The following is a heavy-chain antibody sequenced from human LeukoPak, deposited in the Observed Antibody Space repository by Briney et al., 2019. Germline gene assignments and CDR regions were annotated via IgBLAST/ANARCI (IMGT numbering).Heavy chain of an antibody. J-gene: IGHJ5*02. V-gene: IGHV4-38-2*01. CDR1: GYSISSGYY. D-gene: IGHD3-22*01. Sequence: SSETLSLTCAVSGYSISSGYYWGWTRQPPGKGLEWIGSIYHSGSTYYNPSLKSRVTISVDTSKNQFSLKLSSVTAADTAVYYCAKEMHYYDSSGYSNPDPPYNWFDPWGQGTLVTVSS. CDR3: AKEMHYYDSSGYSNPDPPYNWFDP. CDR2: IYHSGST.